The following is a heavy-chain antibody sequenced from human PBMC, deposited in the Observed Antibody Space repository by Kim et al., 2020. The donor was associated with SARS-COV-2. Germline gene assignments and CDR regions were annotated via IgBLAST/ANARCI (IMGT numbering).Heavy chain of an antibody. CDR1: GFPFSDYS. CDR2: IREGGRGT. J-gene: IGHJ4*02. Sequence: GGSLRLSCAASGFPFSDYSMSWVRQSPGKGLEWVSTIREGGRGTFYADSVKGRFTISRDTNTLYLQMNSLTADDTAVYYCAKPDGPDYWGQGTLVTVSS. V-gene: IGHV3-23*01. CDR3: AKPDGPDY.